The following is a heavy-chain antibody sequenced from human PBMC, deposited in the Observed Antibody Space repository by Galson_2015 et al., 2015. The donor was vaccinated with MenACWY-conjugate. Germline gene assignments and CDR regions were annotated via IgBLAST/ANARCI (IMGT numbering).Heavy chain of an antibody. J-gene: IGHJ6*03. D-gene: IGHD6-13*01. CDR2: ISYDGSNE. CDR3: AKDWSGPYSTISYYFYMDV. Sequence: SLRLSCAASGFTFRRFGMHWVRQAPGKGLEWMAVISYDGSNESYADSVKGRFTISSDNSKNTLYLHMNSLTADDTAVYYCAKDWSGPYSTISYYFYMDVWGKGTTVTVSS. V-gene: IGHV3-30*18. CDR1: GFTFRRFG.